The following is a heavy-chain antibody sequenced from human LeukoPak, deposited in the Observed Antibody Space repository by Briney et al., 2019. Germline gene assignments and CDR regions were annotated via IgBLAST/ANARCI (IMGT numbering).Heavy chain of an antibody. CDR2: INNDGSST. CDR3: APGSGHGSDY. J-gene: IGHJ4*02. CDR1: GFTFSSYW. V-gene: IGHV3-74*01. D-gene: IGHD5-12*01. Sequence: GGSLRLSCAASGFTFSSYWMHWVRQAPGKGLVWVSRINNDGSSTSYADSVRGRFTISRDNAKNTLYLQMNSLRVEDTAVYYCAPGSGHGSDYWGQGTLATVSS.